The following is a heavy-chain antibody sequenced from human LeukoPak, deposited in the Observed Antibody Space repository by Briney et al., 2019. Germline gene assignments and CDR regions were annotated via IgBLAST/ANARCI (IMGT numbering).Heavy chain of an antibody. J-gene: IGHJ6*03. CDR3: AKDFGDYYSYYMDV. CDR1: GFTFSGHW. CDR2: ISWDGGST. Sequence: GGSLRLSCAVSGFTFSGHWMFWVRQAPGKGLEWVSLISWDGGSTFYADSVKGRFTIPRDNSKNSLYLQMNSLRAEDTALYYCAKDFGDYYSYYMDVWGKGTTVTVSS. D-gene: IGHD3-10*01. V-gene: IGHV3-43D*03.